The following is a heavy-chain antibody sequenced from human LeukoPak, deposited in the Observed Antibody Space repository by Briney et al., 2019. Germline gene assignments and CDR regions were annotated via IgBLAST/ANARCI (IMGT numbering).Heavy chain of an antibody. V-gene: IGHV3-21*01. CDR2: ISSSSSYI. D-gene: IGHD6-13*01. J-gene: IGHJ4*02. CDR3: ARVPFGFAGSSWHWALRYYFDY. Sequence: GGSLRLSCAASGFTFSSYSMNWVRQAPGKGLEWVSSISSSSSYIYYADSVKGRFTISRDNAKNTLYLQMNSLRAEDTAVYYCARVPFGFAGSSWHWALRYYFDYWGQGTLVTVSS. CDR1: GFTFSSYS.